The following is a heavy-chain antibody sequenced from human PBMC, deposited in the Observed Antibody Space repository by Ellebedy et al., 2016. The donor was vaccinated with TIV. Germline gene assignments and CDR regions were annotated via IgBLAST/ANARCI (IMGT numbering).Heavy chain of an antibody. Sequence: GGSLRLSCAASGFTFSNYAMHWVRQAPGKGPESVSAITTDGGSAFYANFVRGRFTMSRDNSKNLLYLQMDSLRPEDMGVYYCARKYSGSHPYDNWGQGTLVTVSS. CDR3: ARKYSGSHPYDN. CDR1: GFTFSNYA. D-gene: IGHD1-26*01. V-gene: IGHV3-64*01. CDR2: ITTDGGSA. J-gene: IGHJ4*02.